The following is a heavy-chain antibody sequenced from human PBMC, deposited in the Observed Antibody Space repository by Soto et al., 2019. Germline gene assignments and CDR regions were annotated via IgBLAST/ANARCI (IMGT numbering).Heavy chain of an antibody. J-gene: IGHJ4*02. V-gene: IGHV4-30-2*01. CDR3: ARAQVRQYGSGSFNY. CDR2: TYHSGNP. CDR1: GDTISTGGYT. D-gene: IGHD3-10*01. Sequence: PSETLSLTCDVSGDTISTGGYTWAWIRQPPGEALEWIGHTYHSGNPYYNPSLKSRVTLSVDRSTNQCSLKLRSMTAADTAVYYCARAQVRQYGSGSFNYWGQGTLVTVSS.